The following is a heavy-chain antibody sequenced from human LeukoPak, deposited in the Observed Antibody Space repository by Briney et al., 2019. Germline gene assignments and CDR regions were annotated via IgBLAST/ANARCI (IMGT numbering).Heavy chain of an antibody. J-gene: IGHJ5*02. CDR1: GGSISSYY. CDR2: IYSSGST. V-gene: IGHV4-4*07. Sequence: NASVTLSLTCTVSGGSISSYYWGWIRQPAGKGLEWIGRIYSSGSTNYNPSLKSRVTMSVDTSKNQFSLKLNSVTAADTAVYYCARVRGRGYNWFDPWGQGTLVTVSS. D-gene: IGHD3-10*01. CDR3: ARVRGRGYNWFDP.